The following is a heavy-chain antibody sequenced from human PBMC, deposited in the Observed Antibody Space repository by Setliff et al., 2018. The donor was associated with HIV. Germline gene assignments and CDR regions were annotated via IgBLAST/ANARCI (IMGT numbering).Heavy chain of an antibody. CDR1: GGSISSSNW. V-gene: IGHV4-4*02. Sequence: SETLSLTCAVSGGSISSSNWWSWVRQPPGKGLEWIGEIYHSGSTNYNPSFKNRVTMSVDKSRNHFSLILNSVTAADTAIYYCVRASLPGNHVFFDYWGQGRLVTVSS. CDR3: VRASLPGNHVFFDY. J-gene: IGHJ4*02. CDR2: IYHSGST.